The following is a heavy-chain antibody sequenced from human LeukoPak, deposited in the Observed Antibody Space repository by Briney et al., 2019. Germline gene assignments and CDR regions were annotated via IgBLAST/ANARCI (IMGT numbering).Heavy chain of an antibody. Sequence: PGGSLRLSCAASGFSFKDYYMSWIRQAPGKGLEWVSYISSSGSTIYYADSVKGRFTISRDNAKNSLYLQMNSLRAEDTAVYYCARDLAAAALGFDYWGQGTLVTVSS. V-gene: IGHV3-11*01. CDR3: ARDLAAAALGFDY. CDR2: ISSSGSTI. J-gene: IGHJ4*02. D-gene: IGHD6-13*01. CDR1: GFSFKDYY.